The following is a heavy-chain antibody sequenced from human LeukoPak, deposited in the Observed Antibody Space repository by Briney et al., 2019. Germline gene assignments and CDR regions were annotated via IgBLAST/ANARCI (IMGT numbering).Heavy chain of an antibody. Sequence: GGSLRLSCAAYGFTFNSHAMSWVRQIPGKGLEWVSSISSSSSYIYYADSVKGRFTIFRDNAKNSLYLQMNSLRAEDTAVYYCTRELPIVAWGQGTLVTVSS. CDR3: TRELPIVA. J-gene: IGHJ5*02. V-gene: IGHV3-21*01. CDR2: ISSSSSYI. D-gene: IGHD2-15*01. CDR1: GFTFNSHA.